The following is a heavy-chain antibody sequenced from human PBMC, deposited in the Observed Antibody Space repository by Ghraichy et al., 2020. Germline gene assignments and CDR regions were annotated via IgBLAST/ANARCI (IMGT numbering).Heavy chain of an antibody. CDR1: GITLSRYW. V-gene: IGHV3-7*05. Sequence: GGSLRLSCAASGITLSRYWMSWVRQAPGKGLEWVANMNEDGSEKNYVDSVKGRFSISRDDAKNSLCLQMNNLRVEDTAVYYCVREWRCRGGECYSKPDYWGHGALVTVSS. D-gene: IGHD2-21*01. CDR2: MNEDGSEK. J-gene: IGHJ4*01. CDR3: VREWRCRGGECYSKPDY.